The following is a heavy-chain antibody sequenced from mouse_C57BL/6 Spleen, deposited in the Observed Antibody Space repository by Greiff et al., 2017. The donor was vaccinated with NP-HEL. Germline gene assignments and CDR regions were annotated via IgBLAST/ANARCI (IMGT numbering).Heavy chain of an antibody. CDR2: INPNNGGT. V-gene: IGHV1-26*01. D-gene: IGHD2-4*01. CDR3: AMIYYDDGGAMDY. Sequence: VQLQQSGPELVKPGASVKISCQASGYTFTDYYMNWVTQSHGKSLEWIGDINPNNGGTSYHQKFKGKATLTVDKSSRTAYMELRSLTSEDSAVYYCAMIYYDDGGAMDYWGQGTSVTVSS. CDR1: GYTFTDYY. J-gene: IGHJ4*01.